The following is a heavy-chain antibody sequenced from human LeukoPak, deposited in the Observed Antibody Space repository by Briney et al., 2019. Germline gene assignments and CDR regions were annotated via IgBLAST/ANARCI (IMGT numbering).Heavy chain of an antibody. V-gene: IGHV3-23*01. CDR1: GFTFSSYA. Sequence: PGGSLRLSCAASGFTFSSYAMSWVRQAPGKGLEWVSGISGGGANTYYADSVKGRFTISRDNSKNTLYLQMNSLRGEDTAVYYCAKRTSSWNFDCWGQGALVTVSS. CDR2: ISGGGANT. D-gene: IGHD6-13*01. J-gene: IGHJ4*02. CDR3: AKRTSSWNFDC.